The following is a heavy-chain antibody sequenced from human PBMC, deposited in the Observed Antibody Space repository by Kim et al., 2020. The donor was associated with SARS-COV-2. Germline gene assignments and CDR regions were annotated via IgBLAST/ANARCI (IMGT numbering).Heavy chain of an antibody. V-gene: IGHV3-23*01. J-gene: IGHJ4*02. Sequence: GTTYYADSVKGRFTISRDNSKNTLYLQMNSLRAEDTAIYYCAKDLRSPGDYWGQGTLVTVSS. D-gene: IGHD7-27*01. CDR2: GTT. CDR3: AKDLRSPGDY.